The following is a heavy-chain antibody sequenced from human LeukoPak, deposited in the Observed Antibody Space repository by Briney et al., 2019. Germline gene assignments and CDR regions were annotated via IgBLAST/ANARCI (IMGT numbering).Heavy chain of an antibody. CDR1: GFTFSSYG. D-gene: IGHD2-2*01. CDR2: ISYDGSNK. V-gene: IGHV3-30*18. Sequence: PGGSLRLSCAASGFTFSSYGMHWVRQAPGKGLEWVAVISYDGSNKYYADSVKGRFTISRDNSKNTLYLQMNSLRAEDTAVYYCAKGGYCSSTSCHGVDAFDIWGQGTMVTVSS. J-gene: IGHJ3*02. CDR3: AKGGYCSSTSCHGVDAFDI.